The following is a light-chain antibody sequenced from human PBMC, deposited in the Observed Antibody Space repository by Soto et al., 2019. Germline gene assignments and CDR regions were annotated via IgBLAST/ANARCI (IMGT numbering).Light chain of an antibody. CDR3: QQYGRSPRT. CDR2: SAS. J-gene: IGKJ1*01. Sequence: EIVLTQSPGTLSLSPGERATLSCRAGQSVSSTYLAWYQQKPGQAPRLLIYSASSRATGIPDRFRGSGSATDFTLTISRLEPEDFAVYYCQQYGRSPRTFGQGTKVEIK. CDR1: QSVSSTY. V-gene: IGKV3-20*01.